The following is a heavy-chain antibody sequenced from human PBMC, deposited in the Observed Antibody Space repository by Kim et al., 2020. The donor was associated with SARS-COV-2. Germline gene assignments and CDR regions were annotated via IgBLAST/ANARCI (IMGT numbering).Heavy chain of an antibody. Sequence: KDYANAVKGRFTISRDNSNNTLCLQVKSLTVEDTAVYYCARRGMATSAMDVWGQGTTVTVSS. D-gene: IGHD3-16*01. CDR3: ARRGMATSAMDV. J-gene: IGHJ6*02. V-gene: IGHV3-30*01. CDR2: K.